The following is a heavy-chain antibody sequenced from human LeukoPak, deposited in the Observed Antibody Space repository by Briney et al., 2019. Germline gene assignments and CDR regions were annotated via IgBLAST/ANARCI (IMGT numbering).Heavy chain of an antibody. CDR1: GFTFGDYA. D-gene: IGHD3-16*01. V-gene: IGHV3-30-3*02. J-gene: IGHJ6*02. CDR3: AKSTGDYYYYYYGMDV. CDR2: ISYDGSNK. Sequence: PGRSLRLSCTASGFTFGDYAMHWVRQAPGKGLEWVAVISYDGSNKYYADSVKGRFTISRDNSKNTLYLQMNSLRAEDTAVYYCAKSTGDYYYYYYGMDVWGQGTTVTVSS.